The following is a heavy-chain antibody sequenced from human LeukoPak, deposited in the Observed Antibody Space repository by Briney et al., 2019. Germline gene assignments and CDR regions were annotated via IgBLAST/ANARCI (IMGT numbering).Heavy chain of an antibody. Sequence: SQTLSLTCVISGDSVSSDSGAWNWIRQSPSRGLEWLGRTYYRSKWFNDYAASVKSRIIIKPDTSKNQFSLQLNSVTPEDAAKYSWAPREMDVWGKGTRVTVSS. D-gene: IGHD1-26*01. J-gene: IGHJ6*04. V-gene: IGHV6-1*01. CDR2: TYYRSKWFN. CDR3: APREMDV. CDR1: GDSVSSDSGA.